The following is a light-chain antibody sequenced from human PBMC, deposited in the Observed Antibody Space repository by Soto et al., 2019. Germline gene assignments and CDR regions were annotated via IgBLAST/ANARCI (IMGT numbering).Light chain of an antibody. J-gene: IGKJ5*01. Sequence: EIVLTQSPCTLSFSPGERSTLSFMASQSVSSSYLAWYQQKPGQAPRLLIYGASSRATGIPDRFSGSGSGTDFTLTISRLEPEDFAVYYCQQYGSSLRTFGQGTRLEIK. CDR3: QQYGSSLRT. CDR2: GAS. V-gene: IGKV3-20*01. CDR1: QSVSSSY.